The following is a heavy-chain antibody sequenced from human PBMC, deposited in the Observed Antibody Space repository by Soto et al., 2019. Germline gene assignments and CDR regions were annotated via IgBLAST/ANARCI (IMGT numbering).Heavy chain of an antibody. CDR3: ASNVAGGDALDV. CDR2: IYHSGNT. Sequence: QLQLQESGSGLVKPSQTLSLTCAVSGGSISSGGYSWTWIRQPPGKGLEWIGYIYHSGNTYYNPSLKSRVHLSGDRAKNQFHLKLSSGTAADTGVYYCASNVAGGDALDVWGQGTMVTVSS. J-gene: IGHJ3*01. V-gene: IGHV4-30-2*01. CDR1: GGSISSGGYS. D-gene: IGHD2-15*01.